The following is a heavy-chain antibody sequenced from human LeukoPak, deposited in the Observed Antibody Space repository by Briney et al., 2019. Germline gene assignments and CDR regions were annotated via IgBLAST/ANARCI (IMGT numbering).Heavy chain of an antibody. CDR2: ISSSGSTI. J-gene: IGHJ4*02. CDR1: GFTVSSNY. D-gene: IGHD6-6*01. V-gene: IGHV3-11*04. CDR3: ARGDSSSSAFDY. Sequence: GSLRLSCAASGFTVSSNYMSWIRQAPGKGLEWVSYISSSGSTIYYADSAKGRFTISRDNAKNSLYLQMNSLRAEDTAVYYCARGDSSSSAFDYWGQGTLVTVSS.